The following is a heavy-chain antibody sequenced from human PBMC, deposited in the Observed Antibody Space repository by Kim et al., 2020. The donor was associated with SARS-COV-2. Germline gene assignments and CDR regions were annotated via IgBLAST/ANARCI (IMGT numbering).Heavy chain of an antibody. CDR2: SVK. V-gene: IGHV3-74*01. CDR3: ARDVSGADDY. J-gene: IGHJ4*02. D-gene: IGHD3-10*01. Sequence: SVKKCAGSVKCRFTISRDNAENTLYLQMNSLTADDTAMYFCARDVSGADDYWGQGTLVTVSS.